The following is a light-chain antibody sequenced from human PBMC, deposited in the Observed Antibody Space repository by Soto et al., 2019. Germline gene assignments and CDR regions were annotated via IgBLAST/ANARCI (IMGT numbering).Light chain of an antibody. CDR2: KFS. J-gene: IGKJ2*01. CDR1: QSLVYSDGNTY. CDR3: LRGTPWRQT. Sequence: DVVMTQSPLSLPATLGQPASISCRSSQSLVYSDGNTYLNWFQQRPAQSPRRLIYKFSNRDSGVQLRFRGSGSGADFTLKIRSVEPGDVRLYYCLRGTPWRQTFREGTKLEI. V-gene: IGKV2-30*01.